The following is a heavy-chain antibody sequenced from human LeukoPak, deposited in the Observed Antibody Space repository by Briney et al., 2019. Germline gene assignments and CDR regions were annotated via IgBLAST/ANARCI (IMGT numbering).Heavy chain of an antibody. Sequence: GGSLRLSCAASGFTFSSYSMNWVRQAPGKGLEWVSSISSSSSYIYYADSVKGRFTISRDNAKNSLYLQMNSLRAGDTALYYCARDRANYYDSSGYNPDAFDIWGQGTMVTVSS. CDR1: GFTFSSYS. D-gene: IGHD3-22*01. CDR3: ARDRANYYDSSGYNPDAFDI. CDR2: ISSSSSYI. V-gene: IGHV3-21*04. J-gene: IGHJ3*02.